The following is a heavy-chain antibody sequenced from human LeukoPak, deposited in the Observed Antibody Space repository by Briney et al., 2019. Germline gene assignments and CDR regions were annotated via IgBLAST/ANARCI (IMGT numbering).Heavy chain of an antibody. CDR2: IKSKTDAETT. D-gene: IGHD2-15*01. CDR1: GFTFTNAW. Sequence: GGSLRLSCEASGFTFTNAWMSWVREAPGKGLEWVGRIKSKTDAETTNYAAPVRGRFTISRDDSKTALYLQMNSLKIEDSSVYYCTTDLRDGLYCSSGNCHSLPFDYWGQGTLVTVSS. V-gene: IGHV3-15*01. CDR3: TTDLRDGLYCSSGNCHSLPFDY. J-gene: IGHJ4*02.